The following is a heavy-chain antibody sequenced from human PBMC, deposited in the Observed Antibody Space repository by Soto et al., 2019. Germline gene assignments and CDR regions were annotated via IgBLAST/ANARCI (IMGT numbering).Heavy chain of an antibody. CDR2: ISYDGSNK. V-gene: IGHV3-30*03. CDR1: GFTFSSYG. CDR3: VSQKPRQFDY. Sequence: GGSLRLSCAASGFTFSSYGMHWVRQAPGKGLEWVAVISYDGSNKYYADSVKGRFTISRDNSKNTLYLQMNSLRAEDTAVYYCVSQKPRQFDYWGQGTLVTVSS. J-gene: IGHJ4*02.